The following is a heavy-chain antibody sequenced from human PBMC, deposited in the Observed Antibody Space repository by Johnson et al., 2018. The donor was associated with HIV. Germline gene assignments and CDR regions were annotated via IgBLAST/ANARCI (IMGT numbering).Heavy chain of an antibody. V-gene: IGHV3-9*01. Sequence: ELQLVESGGGLVQPGRSLRLSCAASGFTFDDYAMHWVRQAPGKGLEWVSGINWNGGSTGYADSVKGRFTISRDNAKNSLYLQMNSLRAEDTALYYCAREGPGAYYDSSGDAFDMWGQGTMVTVSS. D-gene: IGHD3-22*01. J-gene: IGHJ3*02. CDR1: GFTFDDYA. CDR2: INWNGGST. CDR3: AREGPGAYYDSSGDAFDM.